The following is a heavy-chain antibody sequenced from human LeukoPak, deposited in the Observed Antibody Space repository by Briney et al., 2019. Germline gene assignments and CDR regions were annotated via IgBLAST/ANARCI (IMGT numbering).Heavy chain of an antibody. CDR1: GFTLRSYW. CDR3: ARDPDRSGWSTFEY. D-gene: IGHD6-19*01. Sequence: GSLRLSCAASGFTLRSYWMHWVRQAPGKGLVWVSRISSDGITTTYADSVKGRFTISRDNAKNTLYLQMNSLRAEDTALYFCARDPDRSGWSTFEYWGQGTLVTVSS. J-gene: IGHJ4*02. V-gene: IGHV3-74*01. CDR2: ISSDGITT.